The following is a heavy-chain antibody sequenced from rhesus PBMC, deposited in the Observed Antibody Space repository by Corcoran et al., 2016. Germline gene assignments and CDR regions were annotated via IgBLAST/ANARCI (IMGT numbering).Heavy chain of an antibody. CDR1: GGSISSNF. V-gene: IGHV4-147*01. Sequence: QVQLQESGPGLLKPSETLSLTCTVSGGSISSNFWSWIRQSPAKGLEWHGYIHGDSGGTSYSPSLESRVHISRDTSKNQFSLKLSSVTAADTAVYYCARRYPMDYYSGSAYYFDYWGQGVLVTVSS. CDR3: ARRYPMDYYSGSAYYFDY. D-gene: IGHD3-16*01. J-gene: IGHJ4*01. CDR2: IHGDSGGT.